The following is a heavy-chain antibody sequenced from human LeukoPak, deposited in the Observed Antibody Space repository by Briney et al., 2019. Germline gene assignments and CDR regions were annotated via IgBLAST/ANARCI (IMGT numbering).Heavy chain of an antibody. V-gene: IGHV6-1*01. CDR3: ARGGPNWGNIDP. J-gene: IGHJ5*02. CDR1: GDSVSSNSAA. D-gene: IGHD7-27*01. CDR2: TYYRSKWYN. Sequence: SQTLSLTCAISGDSVSSNSAAWNWIRQSPSRGLEWLGRTYYRSKWYNDYAVSVKSRITTKPAPSKHQSSLQLNSVPPEDTAVYYCARGGPNWGNIDPWGQGTLVTVSS.